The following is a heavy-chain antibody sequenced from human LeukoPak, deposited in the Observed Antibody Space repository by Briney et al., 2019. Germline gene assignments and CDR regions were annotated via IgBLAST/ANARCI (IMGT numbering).Heavy chain of an antibody. CDR2: ISSSGSTI. CDR3: ASGTSSSC. J-gene: IGHJ4*02. D-gene: IGHD6-13*01. Sequence: GSLRLSCAASGFIFSNYEINWVRQAPGRGLEWVSHISSSGSTIYYADSVKGRFTISRDNTQNSVYLQMNSLRAEDTAVYYCASGTSSSCWGQGTLVPVSS. V-gene: IGHV3-48*03. CDR1: GFIFSNYE.